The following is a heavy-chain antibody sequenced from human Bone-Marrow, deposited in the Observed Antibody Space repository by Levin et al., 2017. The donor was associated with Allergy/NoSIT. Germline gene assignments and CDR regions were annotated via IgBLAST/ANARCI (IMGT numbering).Heavy chain of an antibody. CDR3: ALICSSTSCFLDY. CDR1: GYTFTSYY. Sequence: ASVKVSCKASGYTFTSYYMHWVRQAAGQGLEWMGIISPSGGSTIYAQRFQGRVTMTRDTSTSTVYMELSSLRSEDTAVYYCALICSSTSCFLDYWGQGTLVTVSS. CDR2: ISPSGGST. V-gene: IGHV1-46*01. J-gene: IGHJ4*02. D-gene: IGHD2-2*01.